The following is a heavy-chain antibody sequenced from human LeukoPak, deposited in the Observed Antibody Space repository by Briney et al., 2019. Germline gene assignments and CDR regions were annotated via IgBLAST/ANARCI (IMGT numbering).Heavy chain of an antibody. Sequence: GGSLRLSCAASGFTFSKYWMLWVRPAPGKGLEFVANIKEDGSEKHYVDSVKGRFTISRDNAKNSLYLQMNSLRAEDTAVYYCARLWDSSSWRHDAFDIWGQGTMVTVSS. V-gene: IGHV3-7*01. J-gene: IGHJ3*02. CDR2: IKEDGSEK. D-gene: IGHD6-13*01. CDR3: ARLWDSSSWRHDAFDI. CDR1: GFTFSKYW.